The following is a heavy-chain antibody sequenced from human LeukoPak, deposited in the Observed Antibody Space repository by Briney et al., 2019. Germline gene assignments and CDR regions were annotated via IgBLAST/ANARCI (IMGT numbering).Heavy chain of an antibody. CDR2: MYYSGST. V-gene: IGHV4-39*01. Sequence: SETLSLTCTVSGGSISSSSYHWGWIRQPPGKGLEWIGSMYYSGSTYYNPSLKSRVTVSVDTSKNQFSLNLSSVTAANTAVYYCARISIVVVPAYFDYWGQGTLVTVSS. CDR1: GGSISSSSYH. D-gene: IGHD2-2*01. J-gene: IGHJ4*02. CDR3: ARISIVVVPAYFDY.